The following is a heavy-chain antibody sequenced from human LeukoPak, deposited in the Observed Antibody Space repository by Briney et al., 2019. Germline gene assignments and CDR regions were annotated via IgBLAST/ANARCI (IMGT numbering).Heavy chain of an antibody. D-gene: IGHD1-26*01. CDR1: GVTVGTNS. J-gene: IGHJ3*01. CDR3: ARDWGSYYFAFDV. Sequence: PGGSLRLSCAASGVTVGTNSMSWARQSPGKGLEWVSVIYSGGSTYNADSVNGRFTVSRDNSRNTLFLQMNNLRAEDTAVYYCARDWGSYYFAFDVWGQGTMVTVSS. CDR2: IYSGGST. V-gene: IGHV3-66*01.